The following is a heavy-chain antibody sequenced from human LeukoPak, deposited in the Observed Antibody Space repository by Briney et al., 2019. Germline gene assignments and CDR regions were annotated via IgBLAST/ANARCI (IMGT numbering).Heavy chain of an antibody. CDR1: GFTFSSYW. V-gene: IGHV3-74*01. CDR2: IASDGSST. CDR3: ATRPNRDGYNPYFDY. D-gene: IGHD5-24*01. J-gene: IGHJ4*02. Sequence: GGSLRLSCAASGFTFSSYWMNWVRQAPGMGLVWVSRIASDGSSTTYADSVKGRFSISRDNAKNTLYLQMNSLRVEDTAVYYCATRPNRDGYNPYFDYWGQGTLVTVSS.